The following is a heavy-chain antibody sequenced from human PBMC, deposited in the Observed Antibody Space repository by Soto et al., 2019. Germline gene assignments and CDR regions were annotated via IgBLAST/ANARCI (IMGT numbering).Heavy chain of an antibody. CDR3: ATRGDSKLGEYYYYYYGTAV. Sequence: ASVKVSCKVSGYTLTELSMHWVRQAPGKGLEGMGGFDPEDGETIYAQKFQGRVTMTEDKSKDTAYMELRRLRSEDTAVYYCATRGDSKLGEYYYYYYGTAVRGQRTPVTVSS. CDR2: FDPEDGET. V-gene: IGHV1-24*01. D-gene: IGHD6-6*01. CDR1: GYTLTELS. J-gene: IGHJ6*02.